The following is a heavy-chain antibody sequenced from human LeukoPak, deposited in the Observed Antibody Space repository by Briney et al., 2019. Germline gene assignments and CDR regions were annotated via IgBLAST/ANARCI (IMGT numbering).Heavy chain of an antibody. D-gene: IGHD5-18*01. J-gene: IGHJ4*02. CDR2: IKQDGSEK. Sequence: GGSLRLSCAASGFSFSNYWMTWVRQAPGKGLEWVANIKQDGSEKYYVDSVKGRFTISRDNAKNLLYLQMNSLRAEDTAVYYCARDEGAYTYGGQGTLVTVSS. CDR3: ARDEGAYTY. CDR1: GFSFSNYW. V-gene: IGHV3-7*01.